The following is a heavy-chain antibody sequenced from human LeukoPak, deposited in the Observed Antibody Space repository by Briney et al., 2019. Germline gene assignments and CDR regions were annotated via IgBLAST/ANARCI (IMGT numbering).Heavy chain of an antibody. D-gene: IGHD4-17*01. V-gene: IGHV3-43*02. CDR1: GMTFEDYA. CDR3: VEGDDYGYY. J-gene: IGHJ4*02. CDR2: ISGDASGT. Sequence: GGSLRLSCVVSGMTFEDYAMHWVRQVPGKGLEWVSLISGDASGTYYADSVKGRFTISRDNSKNSLYLQKNSLRSEDAALYYCVEGDDYGYYWGQGTLVTVSS.